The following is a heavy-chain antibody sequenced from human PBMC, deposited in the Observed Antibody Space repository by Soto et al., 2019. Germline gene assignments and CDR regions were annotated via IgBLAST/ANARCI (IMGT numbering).Heavy chain of an antibody. J-gene: IGHJ4*02. Sequence: ASVKVSCKASGDTFTNYYVHWVRQAPGQGLEWMGFIYPSGGNADYAQKFRGRVTMTSDTSTTTIYMDLSSLTSEDTAVYYCTTLTPSSVDYWGQGTLVTVSS. CDR2: IYPSGGNA. CDR1: GDTFTNYY. CDR3: TTLTPSSVDY. D-gene: IGHD6-6*01. V-gene: IGHV1-46*03.